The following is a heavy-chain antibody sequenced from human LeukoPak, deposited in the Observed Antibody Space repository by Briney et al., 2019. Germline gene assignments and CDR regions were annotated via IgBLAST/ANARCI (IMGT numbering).Heavy chain of an antibody. D-gene: IGHD2-2*01. CDR1: GGTFSCYA. V-gene: IGHV1-69*01. Sequence: ASVKASCKASGGTFSCYAISWVRQAPGQGLEWMGGIIPIFGTANYAQKFQGRVTITADESTSTAYMELSSLRSEDTAVYYCAGGDIVVVPAAEIYYYYYGMDVWGKGTTVTVSS. CDR3: AGGDIVVVPAAEIYYYYYGMDV. J-gene: IGHJ6*04. CDR2: IIPIFGTA.